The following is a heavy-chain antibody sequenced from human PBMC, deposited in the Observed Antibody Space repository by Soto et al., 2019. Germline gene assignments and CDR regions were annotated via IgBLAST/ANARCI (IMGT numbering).Heavy chain of an antibody. V-gene: IGHV1-18*01. CDR2: IATYNSNK. D-gene: IGHD3-10*01. J-gene: IGHJ5*02. CDR1: GDTFTNFG. CDR3: ARVLRGVVNWFDP. Sequence: GPVKVSCKTSGDTFTNFGLSWVRQAPGQGLEWMGWIATYNSNKNYAQKFRGRLTLTTDTSTSTGYMELKSLEYDDTAVYYCARVLRGVVNWFDPWGQGTLVTVSS.